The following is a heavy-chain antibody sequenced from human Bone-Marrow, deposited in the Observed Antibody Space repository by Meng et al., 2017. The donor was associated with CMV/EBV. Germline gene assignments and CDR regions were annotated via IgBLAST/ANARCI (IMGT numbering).Heavy chain of an antibody. CDR3: ERGYTISEVVINNNNNWFDP. V-gene: IGHV4-39*01. D-gene: IGHD3-3*01. Sequence: SSSYYWGWIRQHPGKGREGRGSINNSGSTNENQSLKSRGTIVVDTAKNQSTLKLNSVSAADTAVYDYERGYTISEVVINNNNNWFDPWGQGTLVTVSS. J-gene: IGHJ5*02. CDR2: INNSGST. CDR1: SSSYY.